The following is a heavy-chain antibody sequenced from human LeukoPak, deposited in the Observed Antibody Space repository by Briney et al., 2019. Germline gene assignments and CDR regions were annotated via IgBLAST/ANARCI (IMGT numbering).Heavy chain of an antibody. J-gene: IGHJ4*02. CDR3: ARRALLSGDYVGVDY. CDR1: GYSFKSYW. V-gene: IGHV5-51*01. Sequence: GESLKISCKGSGYSFKSYWIGWVRQMPGNGLECMGIIYPGDSDTRYSPSFQGQVTISADKSISTAYLQWSSLQASDTAMYYCARRALLSGDYVGVDYWGQGTLVTVSS. D-gene: IGHD4-17*01. CDR2: IYPGDSDT.